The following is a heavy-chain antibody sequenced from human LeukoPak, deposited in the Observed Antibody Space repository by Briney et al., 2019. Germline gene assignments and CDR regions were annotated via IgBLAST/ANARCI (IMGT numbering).Heavy chain of an antibody. Sequence: SETLSLTCTVSGGSISSYYWSWIRQPPGKGLEWIGYIYYSGSTNYNPSLKSRVTISVDTSKNQFSLKLSSVTAADMAVYYCARDRPDSSTIDYWGQGTLVTVSS. V-gene: IGHV4-59*01. D-gene: IGHD6-13*01. CDR3: ARDRPDSSTIDY. CDR2: IYYSGST. CDR1: GGSISSYY. J-gene: IGHJ4*02.